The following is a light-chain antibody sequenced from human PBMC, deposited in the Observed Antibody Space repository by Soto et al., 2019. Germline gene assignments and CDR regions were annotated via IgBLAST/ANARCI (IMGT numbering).Light chain of an antibody. V-gene: IGLV2-18*02. J-gene: IGLJ1*01. CDR3: SSYTSSSTYV. Sequence: SVLPQPPSVSGSPGQSVTISCTGTSSDVGSYNGVSWYQQPPGTAPKLMIYDVSNRPSGVPDRFSGSKSGNTASLTIPGLQAEDEGDYYCSSYTSSSTYVFGTGTKVTVL. CDR1: SSDVGSYNG. CDR2: DVS.